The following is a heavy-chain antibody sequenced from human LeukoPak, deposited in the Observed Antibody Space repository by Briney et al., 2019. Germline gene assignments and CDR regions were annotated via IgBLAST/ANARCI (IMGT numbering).Heavy chain of an antibody. J-gene: IGHJ5*02. CDR1: GYTFTSYA. V-gene: IGHV1-3*01. Sequence: ASVKVSCKASGYTFTSYAMHWVRQAPGQRLEWMGWINAGNGNTKYSQKFQGRVTITRDTSASTAYMELSSLRSEDTAVYYCARVMGRRTWWLRKNDWFDPWGQGTLVTVSS. CDR3: ARVMGRRTWWLRKNDWFDP. CDR2: INAGNGNT. D-gene: IGHD5-12*01.